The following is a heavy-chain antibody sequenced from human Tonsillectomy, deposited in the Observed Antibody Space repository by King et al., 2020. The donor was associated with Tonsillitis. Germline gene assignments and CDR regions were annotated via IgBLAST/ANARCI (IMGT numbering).Heavy chain of an antibody. Sequence: PLQESGPGPMKPSETLSLSCTVSGFSVASTSYSWGWIRQPPGTGLEWIGTVSFTGTTFYNPSLKSRVTLLIDPFKNQFSLKLTSVTVADPALYFCARHWGVTGPSDPWSQGTLVTVSS. CDR2: VSFTGTT. CDR3: ARHWGVTGPSDP. J-gene: IGHJ5*02. D-gene: IGHD2-21*02. CDR1: GFSVASTSYS. V-gene: IGHV4-39*01.